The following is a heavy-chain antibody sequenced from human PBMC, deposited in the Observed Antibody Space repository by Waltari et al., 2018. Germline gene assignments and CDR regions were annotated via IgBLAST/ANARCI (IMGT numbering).Heavy chain of an antibody. V-gene: IGHV4-34*02. J-gene: IGHJ6*02. D-gene: IGHD2-8*02. CDR2: INHNGNR. CDR3: VRLEDCSGPGGNCYSGDSFALDV. CDR1: GGSFSGYY. Sequence: QVQLQQWGAGQLQPSETLSLTCAVHGGSFSGYYWGWIRQPPGKGLEWIGEINHNGNRNHNPSLRSRVTMLVDTSRSQFSLKVNSVTAADTAVYYCVRLEDCSGPGGNCYSGDSFALDVWGQGTAVTVSS.